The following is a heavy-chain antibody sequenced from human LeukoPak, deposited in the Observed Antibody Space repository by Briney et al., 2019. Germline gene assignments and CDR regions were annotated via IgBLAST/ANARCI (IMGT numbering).Heavy chain of an antibody. CDR3: ARDSSGWAFDI. D-gene: IGHD6-19*01. J-gene: IGHJ3*02. Sequence: ASVKVSCKASGYTFNNYGISWVRQAPGQGLEWVGWISAYNGITGYAQKLQGRVTMTTVTSTNTAYMELSRLRSDDTAVYYCARDSSGWAFDIWGQGTMVTVSS. CDR1: GYTFNNYG. V-gene: IGHV1-18*01. CDR2: ISAYNGIT.